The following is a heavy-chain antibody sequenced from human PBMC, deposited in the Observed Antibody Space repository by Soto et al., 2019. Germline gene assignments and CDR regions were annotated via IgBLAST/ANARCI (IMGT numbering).Heavy chain of an antibody. CDR1: GGTFNTYA. Sequence: QVQLVQSGAEMKKPGSSVKVSCQSSGGTFNTYAMNWVRQAPGQGPEWMGDISPMFGAANDAPKFQGRVTMTADESTGTSYMQLSSLTSEDTALYFCAREVQVHTPAFVYWGQGTLVTVSS. J-gene: IGHJ4*02. V-gene: IGHV1-69*19. CDR3: AREVQVHTPAFVY. D-gene: IGHD3-10*01. CDR2: ISPMFGAA.